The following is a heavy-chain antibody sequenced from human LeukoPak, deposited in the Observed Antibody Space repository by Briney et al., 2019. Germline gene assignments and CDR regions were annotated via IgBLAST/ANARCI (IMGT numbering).Heavy chain of an antibody. Sequence: GESLKISCKGSGYSFTSYWIGWVRQMPGKGLEWLGFIYPGESNIRYSPSFQGQVTISADKSISTAYLQWSSLKASDTAMYFCARQVVEDGRSWFDPWGQGTLVTVSP. CDR3: ARQVVEDGRSWFDP. CDR2: IYPGESNI. J-gene: IGHJ5*02. CDR1: GYSFTSYW. D-gene: IGHD3-22*01. V-gene: IGHV5-51*01.